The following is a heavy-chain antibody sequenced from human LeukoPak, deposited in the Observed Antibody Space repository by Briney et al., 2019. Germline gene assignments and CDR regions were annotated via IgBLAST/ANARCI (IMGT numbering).Heavy chain of an antibody. Sequence: PGGSLRLSCAASGFTFSSYWMSWVRQAPGKGLEWVANIKQDGSEKYYVDSVKGRFTISRDNAKSSLYLQMNSLRAEDTAVYYCARDRWLHYFDYWGQGTLVTVSS. D-gene: IGHD5-24*01. V-gene: IGHV3-7*01. J-gene: IGHJ4*02. CDR2: IKQDGSEK. CDR3: ARDRWLHYFDY. CDR1: GFTFSSYW.